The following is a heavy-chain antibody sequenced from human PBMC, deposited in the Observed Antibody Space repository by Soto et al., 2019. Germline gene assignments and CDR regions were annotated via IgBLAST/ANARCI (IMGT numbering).Heavy chain of an antibody. Sequence: QVQLQESGPGLVKPSGTLSLTCAVSGDSASSPYYWCWVRQPPGKGLEWIGEVFHTGTTSYNPSLRSRVTISMDKSNNQFSLDLTSVTAADTAVYYCARSAGWYAVHSWGPGTLVIVSS. CDR3: ARSAGWYAVHS. CDR1: GDSASSPYY. D-gene: IGHD6-19*01. V-gene: IGHV4-4*02. J-gene: IGHJ4*02. CDR2: VFHTGTT.